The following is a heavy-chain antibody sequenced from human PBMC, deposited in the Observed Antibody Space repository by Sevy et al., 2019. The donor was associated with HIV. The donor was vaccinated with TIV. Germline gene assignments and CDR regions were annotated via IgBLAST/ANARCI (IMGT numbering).Heavy chain of an antibody. CDR1: GGSVSSSDYY. V-gene: IGHV4-30-4*01. D-gene: IGHD5-18*01. CDR3: ASKRGYSSGPFDY. CDR2: VYYSGGT. J-gene: IGHJ4*02. Sequence: SETLSLTCTVSGGSVSSSDYYWSWIRQPPGKGLQWVGYVYYSGGTYYNPFLNSRVSMSVDTSKNQCSLKLSSVTAADTAVYYCASKRGYSSGPFDYWGQGTLVTVSS.